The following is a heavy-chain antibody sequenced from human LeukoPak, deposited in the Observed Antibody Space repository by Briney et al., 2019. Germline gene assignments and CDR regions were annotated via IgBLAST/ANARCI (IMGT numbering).Heavy chain of an antibody. Sequence: GASVKVSCTASGGTFSSYAISWVRQAPGQGLEWMGRIIPILGMANYAQKFQGRVTITADKSTSTAYMELSSLRSEDTAVYYCASEGYYYGSGSYYSPFDPWGQGTLVTVSS. CDR3: ASEGYYYGSGSYYSPFDP. CDR2: IIPILGMA. D-gene: IGHD3-10*01. V-gene: IGHV1-69*04. CDR1: GGTFSSYA. J-gene: IGHJ5*02.